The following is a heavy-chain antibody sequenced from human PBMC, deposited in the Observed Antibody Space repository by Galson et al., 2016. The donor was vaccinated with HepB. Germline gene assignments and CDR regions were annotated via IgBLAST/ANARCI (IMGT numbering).Heavy chain of an antibody. V-gene: IGHV5-51*01. CDR2: IYPDDSDT. CDR1: GYSFTSHW. D-gene: IGHD3-3*01. Sequence: QSGAEVKKPGESLKISCQVSGYSFTSHWIGWVRQRPGEGLEWMGIIYPDDSDTRYSPSFQGQVTISADKSISTAYLQWSSLKASDTAMYYCARQRSGLSSKSLDYWGQGTLVTVSS. CDR3: ARQRSGLSSKSLDY. J-gene: IGHJ4*02.